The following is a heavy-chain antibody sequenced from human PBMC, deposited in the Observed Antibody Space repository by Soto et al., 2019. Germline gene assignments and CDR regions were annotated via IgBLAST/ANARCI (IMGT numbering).Heavy chain of an antibody. V-gene: IGHV1-46*01. CDR2: INPSGGST. Sequence: GASVKVSCKASGYTFTSYYMHWVRQAPGQGLEWMGIINPSGGSTSYAQKFQGRVTMTRDNSKNTLYLQMNSLRAEDTAVYYCAKGKDFRGLADYWGQGTLVTVSS. CDR3: AKGKDFRGLADY. J-gene: IGHJ4*02. D-gene: IGHD3-10*01. CDR1: GYTFTSYY.